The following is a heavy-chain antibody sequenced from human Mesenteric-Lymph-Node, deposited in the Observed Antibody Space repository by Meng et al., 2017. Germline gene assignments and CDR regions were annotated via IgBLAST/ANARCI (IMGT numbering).Heavy chain of an antibody. CDR2: FAANNST. J-gene: IGHJ4*02. Sequence: EVQLVECGGGLVQPGGSLRLSCAASGFTFSSSSMSWVRQAPGKGLEWVSTFAANNSTYYADSVKGRFTISRDNSKNTLYLQMNSLRAEDTAVYYCAKLTSLWGQGTLVTVSS. CDR3: AKLTSL. CDR1: GFTFSSSS. V-gene: IGHV3-23*04. D-gene: IGHD3-16*01.